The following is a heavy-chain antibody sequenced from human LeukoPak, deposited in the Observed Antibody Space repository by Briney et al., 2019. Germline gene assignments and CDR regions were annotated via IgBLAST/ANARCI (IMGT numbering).Heavy chain of an antibody. CDR3: AKATGGIAVANWFDP. J-gene: IGHJ5*02. CDR1: GFTFDDYA. Sequence: GGSLRLSCAASGFTFDDYAMHWVRQAPGKGLEWVSGISWNSGSIGYADSVKGRFTISRDNAKNSLYLRMNSLRAEDTALYYCAKATGGIAVANWFDPWGQGTLVTVSS. D-gene: IGHD6-19*01. V-gene: IGHV3-9*01. CDR2: ISWNSGSI.